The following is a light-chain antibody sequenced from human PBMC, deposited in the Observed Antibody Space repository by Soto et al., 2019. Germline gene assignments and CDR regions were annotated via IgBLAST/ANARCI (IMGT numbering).Light chain of an antibody. J-gene: IGKJ5*01. Sequence: EILLTQSPATLSLSPVGRATLSCMASQRVSTTHLAWYQQKRGQAPRLLIYGASKRATGIPDRFSGSGSGTDFTLTISRLEPEDFAVYYCQHYGSPITFGQGTRLEIK. V-gene: IGKV3-20*01. CDR3: QHYGSPIT. CDR1: QRVSTTH. CDR2: GAS.